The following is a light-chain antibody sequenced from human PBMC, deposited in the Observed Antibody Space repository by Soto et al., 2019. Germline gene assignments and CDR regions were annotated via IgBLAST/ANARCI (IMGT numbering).Light chain of an antibody. Sequence: QSVLTQPPSVSGAPGQRVTIPCTGSTSNIGAGYDVHWYQQVSGTAPKLLIYANNNRPSGVPDRFSGSKSGTSASLAITGLQAEDEADYYCQSYDSSLSGYVFGTGTKVTVL. V-gene: IGLV1-40*01. CDR1: TSNIGAGYD. J-gene: IGLJ1*01. CDR3: QSYDSSLSGYV. CDR2: ANN.